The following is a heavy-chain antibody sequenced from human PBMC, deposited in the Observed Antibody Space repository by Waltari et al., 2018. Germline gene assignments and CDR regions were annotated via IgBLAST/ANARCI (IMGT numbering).Heavy chain of an antibody. J-gene: IGHJ4*02. V-gene: IGHV3-30-3*01. Sequence: QVQLVESGGGVVQPGRSLRLSCAASGFTFSSYAMHWVRQAPGKGLEWVAVISYDGSNKYYADSVKGRFTISRDNSKNTLYLQMNSLRAEDTAVYYCARDWGVAVVVVAATPDYWGQGTLVTVSS. CDR1: GFTFSSYA. D-gene: IGHD2-15*01. CDR2: ISYDGSNK. CDR3: ARDWGVAVVVVAATPDY.